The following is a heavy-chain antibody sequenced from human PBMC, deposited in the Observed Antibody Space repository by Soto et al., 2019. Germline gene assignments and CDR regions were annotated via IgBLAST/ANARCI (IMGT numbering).Heavy chain of an antibody. Sequence: GGSLRLSCAASGFTFSSYSMNWVRQAPGKGLEWVSSISSSSSYIYYADSVKGRFTISRDNAKNSLYLQMNSLRAEDTAVYYCARGGGTPNYFDYWGQGTLVTVSS. D-gene: IGHD1-7*01. V-gene: IGHV3-21*01. J-gene: IGHJ4*02. CDR3: ARGGGTPNYFDY. CDR1: GFTFSSYS. CDR2: ISSSSSYI.